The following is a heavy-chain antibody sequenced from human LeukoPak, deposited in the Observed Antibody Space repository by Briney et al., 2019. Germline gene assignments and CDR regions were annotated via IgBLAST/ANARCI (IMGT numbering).Heavy chain of an antibody. CDR1: GFTFSNYD. CDR3: AREKVDITIFGVGSYYYYYGMDV. J-gene: IGHJ6*02. D-gene: IGHD3-3*01. Sequence: PGGSLRLSCAASGFTFSNYDMHWVRQAIGKGLEWVSAIGTAGDTYYQGSVRGRFTMSRENAKNSLYLQMNSLTAGDTAVYYCAREKVDITIFGVGSYYYYYGMDVWGQGTTVTVSS. V-gene: IGHV3-13*04. CDR2: IGTAGDT.